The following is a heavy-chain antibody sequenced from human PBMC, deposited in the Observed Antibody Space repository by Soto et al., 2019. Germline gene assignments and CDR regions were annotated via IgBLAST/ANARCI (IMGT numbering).Heavy chain of an antibody. CDR3: ARDQLPYYYYYGMDV. CDR2: IKQDGSEK. Sequence: GGSLRLSCAASGFPFSSYWMSWVRQTPGKGLEWVANIKQDGSEKYYVDSVKGRFTISRDNAKNSLYLQMNSLRAEDTAVYYCARDQLPYYYYYGMDVWGQGTTVTVSS. CDR1: GFPFSSYW. J-gene: IGHJ6*02. V-gene: IGHV3-7*04. D-gene: IGHD2-2*01.